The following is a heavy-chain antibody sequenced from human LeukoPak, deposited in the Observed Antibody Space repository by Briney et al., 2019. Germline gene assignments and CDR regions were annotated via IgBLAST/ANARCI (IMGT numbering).Heavy chain of an antibody. Sequence: GGSLRLSCAASGFAFSSLDMGWVRQAPGKGLEWVSGISDSGGSTFYADSVTGRFTISRDNSKNTLHLQMNSLRADDTALYYCAKGSGINHYNWFDPWGRGTLVTVSS. CDR1: GFAFSSLD. CDR2: ISDSGGST. V-gene: IGHV3-23*01. J-gene: IGHJ5*02. CDR3: AKGSGINHYNWFDP. D-gene: IGHD6-13*01.